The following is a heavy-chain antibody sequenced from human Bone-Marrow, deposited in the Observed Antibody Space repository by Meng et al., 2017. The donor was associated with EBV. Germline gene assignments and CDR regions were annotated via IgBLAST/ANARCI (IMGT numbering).Heavy chain of an antibody. CDR3: ASESGRGFTPDY. V-gene: IGHV1-69*01. D-gene: IGHD3-10*01. J-gene: IGHJ4*02. CDR1: GGTFRSDA. Sequence: QGRLVGSGAEVKKPGSSVKDYCKTSGGTFRSDAISWGRQAPGQGLEWMGGLIPMSDAPHYAQKFQGRVTITADESTSTHYMDLSGLRSEDTAVYYCASESGRGFTPDYWGQGTLVTVSS. CDR2: LIPMSDAP.